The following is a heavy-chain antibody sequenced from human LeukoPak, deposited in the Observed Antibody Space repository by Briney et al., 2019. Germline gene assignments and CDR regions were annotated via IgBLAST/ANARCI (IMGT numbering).Heavy chain of an antibody. Sequence: SETPSLTCTVSGGSISTSSYSWGWIRQPPGNGLEWLGKMHFSGSTYYNPSLKTRFTISVATSKNQFTWKRSSLTATDTADFYGARLYSSSCYFDYWGQGTLVTVSS. CDR3: ARLYSSSCYFDY. CDR1: GGSISTSSYS. D-gene: IGHD6-13*01. CDR2: MHFSGST. J-gene: IGHJ4*02. V-gene: IGHV4-39*01.